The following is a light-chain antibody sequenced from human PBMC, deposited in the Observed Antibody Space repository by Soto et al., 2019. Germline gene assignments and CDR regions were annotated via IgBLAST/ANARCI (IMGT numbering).Light chain of an antibody. CDR3: QQYADSPIT. V-gene: IGKV3-20*01. CDR1: ARLASSY. CDR2: GVY. Sequence: EVEWTQSPGTLSLAPGERSTVCGGGIARLASSYLAWYQPKPGQPPRLLLYGVYSRATGTTDRFSGSGSGADFTIAISRVEPEDFAVYFCQQYADSPITLGQGTRLEIK. J-gene: IGKJ5*01.